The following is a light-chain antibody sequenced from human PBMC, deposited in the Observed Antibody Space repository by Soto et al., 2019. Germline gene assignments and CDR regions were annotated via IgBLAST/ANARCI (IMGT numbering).Light chain of an antibody. Sequence: EIVLTHSPGTLSLSPGERATLSCRASQSLTSRYLAWYRQKPGQAPRLLIYGTSSRATGIPDRFSGSGSGTDFTLTISRLEPEDFAVYYCHQYVSWTFGQGTKVDIK. V-gene: IGKV3-20*01. J-gene: IGKJ1*01. CDR1: QSLTSRY. CDR3: HQYVSWT. CDR2: GTS.